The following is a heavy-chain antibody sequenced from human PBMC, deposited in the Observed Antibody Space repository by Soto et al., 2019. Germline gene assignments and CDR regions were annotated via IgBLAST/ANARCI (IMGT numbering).Heavy chain of an antibody. V-gene: IGHV4-59*01. CDR1: GVSISSYY. CDR2: IYYSGST. D-gene: IGHD6-13*01. Sequence: SETLSLTCTVSGVSISSYYWIWIRQPPGKGLEWIGYIYYSGSTNYNPSLKSRVTISVDTSKNQFSLKLSSVTAADTAVYYCARVVAAASGAGFDYWGQGTLVTVSS. J-gene: IGHJ4*02. CDR3: ARVVAAASGAGFDY.